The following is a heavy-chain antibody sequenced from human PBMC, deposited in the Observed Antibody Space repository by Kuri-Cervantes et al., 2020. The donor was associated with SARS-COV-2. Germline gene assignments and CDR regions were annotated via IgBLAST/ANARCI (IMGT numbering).Heavy chain of an antibody. CDR1: GFTFSSYS. CDR2: ISNSSSYI. J-gene: IGHJ4*02. CDR3: ARAGDITMIVEYYFDY. V-gene: IGHV3-21*01. Sequence: GGSLRLSCAASGFTFSSYSMNWVRQAPGKGLEWVSSISNSSSYIYYADSVKGRFTISRDNAKNSLYLQMNSLRAEDTAVYYCARAGDITMIVEYYFDYWGQGTLVTVSS. D-gene: IGHD3-22*01.